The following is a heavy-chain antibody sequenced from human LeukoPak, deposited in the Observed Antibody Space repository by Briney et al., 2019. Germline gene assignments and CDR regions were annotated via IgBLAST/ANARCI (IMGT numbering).Heavy chain of an antibody. V-gene: IGHV3-23*01. CDR1: GFTFSSYG. CDR3: AKFAAVAGYDAFDI. D-gene: IGHD6-19*01. CDR2: ISGSTGST. Sequence: GGSLRLSCAASGFTFSSYGMSWVRQAPGKGLEWVSTISGSTGSTYYADSVKGRFTISRDNSKNTLSLQMNSLRAEDTAVYYCAKFAAVAGYDAFDIWGQGTMVIVSS. J-gene: IGHJ3*02.